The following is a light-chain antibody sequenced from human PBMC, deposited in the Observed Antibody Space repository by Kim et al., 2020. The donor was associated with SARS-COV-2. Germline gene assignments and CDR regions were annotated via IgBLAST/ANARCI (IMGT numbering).Light chain of an antibody. Sequence: PGERATLSCRVSQSVSSNLAWYQQKPGQAPRLLIYGASTRATGIPARFSGSGSGTEFTLTISSLQSEDFAVYYCQQYNNWPPGKTFGQGTKVDIK. CDR3: QQYNNWPPGKT. V-gene: IGKV3-15*01. CDR1: QSVSSN. J-gene: IGKJ1*01. CDR2: GAS.